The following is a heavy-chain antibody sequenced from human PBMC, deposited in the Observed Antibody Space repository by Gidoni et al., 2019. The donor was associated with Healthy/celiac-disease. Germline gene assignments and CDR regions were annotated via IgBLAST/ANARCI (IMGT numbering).Heavy chain of an antibody. CDR1: GGTFSSYT. V-gene: IGHV1-69*02. D-gene: IGHD3-22*01. J-gene: IGHJ4*02. CDR3: ARGPMIGYFDY. Sequence: QVQLVQSGAEVKKPGSSVKVSCKASGGTFSSYTISWVRQAPGQGLEWMGRIIPILGIANYAQKFQGRVTITADKSTSTAYMELSSLRSEDTAVYYCARGPMIGYFDYWGQGTLVTVSS. CDR2: IIPILGIA.